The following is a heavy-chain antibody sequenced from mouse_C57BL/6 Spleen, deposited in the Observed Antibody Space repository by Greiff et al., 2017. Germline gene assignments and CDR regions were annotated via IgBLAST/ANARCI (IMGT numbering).Heavy chain of an antibody. Sequence: EVKVVESGGGLVQSGRSLRLSCATSGFTFSDFYMGWVRQAPGKGLEWIAASRNKANDYTTEYSASVKGRFIVSRDTSQSILYLQMNALRAEDTAICYCARDALGYYAIDYWGQGTSVTVSS. CDR2: SRNKANDYTT. CDR3: ARDALGYYAIDY. CDR1: GFTFSDFY. V-gene: IGHV7-1*01. D-gene: IGHD4-1*01. J-gene: IGHJ4*01.